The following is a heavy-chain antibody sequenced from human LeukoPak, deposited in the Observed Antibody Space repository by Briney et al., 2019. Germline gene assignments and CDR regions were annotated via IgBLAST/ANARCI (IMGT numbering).Heavy chain of an antibody. CDR3: ARASGSYYFDY. J-gene: IGHJ4*02. CDR1: GFTFSSYA. V-gene: IGHV3-30*04. CDR2: ISYDRSNK. Sequence: GRSVRLSCAASGFTFSSYAMHWVRQAPGKGLEWVAVISYDRSNKFYADSVKGRFTISRDNSKNTLYLQMNSLRAEDTAVYYCARASGSYYFDYWGQGTRVTVSS. D-gene: IGHD1-26*01.